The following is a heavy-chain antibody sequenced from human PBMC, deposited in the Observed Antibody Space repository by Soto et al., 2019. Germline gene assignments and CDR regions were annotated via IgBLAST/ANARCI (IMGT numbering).Heavy chain of an antibody. D-gene: IGHD2-2*01. V-gene: IGHV3-23*01. CDR3: AKDLSVVGDIVVVPAAMNPFDY. Sequence: GGSLRLSCAASGFTFSRFAMSWVRQAPGKGLEWVSAIPESGSRTYYTDSVKGRFTISRDNSQNTLFPQMNSLRAEDTAVYYCAKDLSVVGDIVVVPAAMNPFDYWGQGTLVTVSS. CDR2: IPESGSRT. CDR1: GFTFSRFA. J-gene: IGHJ4*02.